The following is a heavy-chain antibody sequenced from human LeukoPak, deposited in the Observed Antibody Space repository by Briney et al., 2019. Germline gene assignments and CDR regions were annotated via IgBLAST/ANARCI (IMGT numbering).Heavy chain of an antibody. CDR2: MNPNSGNT. CDR1: GYTFTSYD. J-gene: IGHJ6*02. V-gene: IGHV1-8*01. D-gene: IGHD3-9*01. Sequence: ASVKVSCKASGYTFTSYDINWVRQATGQGLEWMGWMNPNSGNTGYAQKFQGRVTMTRNTSISTAYMGLSSLRSEDTAVYYCARGKRYFRYYYYGMDVWGQGTTVTVSS. CDR3: ARGKRYFRYYYYGMDV.